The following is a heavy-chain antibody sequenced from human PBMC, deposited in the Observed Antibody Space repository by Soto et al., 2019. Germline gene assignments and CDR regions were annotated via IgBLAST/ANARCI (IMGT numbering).Heavy chain of an antibody. CDR3: AKDSTYYYDSSGYLSDAFDI. J-gene: IGHJ3*02. Sequence: GGSLRLSCAASGFTFSSYGMHWVRQAPGKGLEWVAVISYDGSNKYYADSVKGRFTISRDNSKNTLYLQMNSLRAEDTAVYYCAKDSTYYYDSSGYLSDAFDIWAQGTMVTVSS. D-gene: IGHD3-22*01. CDR2: ISYDGSNK. V-gene: IGHV3-30*18. CDR1: GFTFSSYG.